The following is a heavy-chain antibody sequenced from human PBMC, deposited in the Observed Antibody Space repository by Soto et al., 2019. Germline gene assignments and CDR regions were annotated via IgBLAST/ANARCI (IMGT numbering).Heavy chain of an antibody. J-gene: IGHJ6*02. CDR3: ARGRIQLWSDYYYGMDV. V-gene: IGHV3-53*02. CDR2: IYSGGST. D-gene: IGHD5-18*01. CDR1: GFTVSSNY. Sequence: EVQLVETGGGLIQPGGSLRLSCAASGFTVSSNYMSWVRQAPGKGLEWVLVIYSGGSTYYADSVKGRFTISRDNSKNTLYLQMNSLRAEDTAVYYCARGRIQLWSDYYYGMDVWGQGTTVTVSS.